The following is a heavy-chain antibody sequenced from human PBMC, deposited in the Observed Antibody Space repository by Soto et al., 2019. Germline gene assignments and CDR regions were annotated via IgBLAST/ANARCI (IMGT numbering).Heavy chain of an antibody. Sequence: SETLSLTCTVSGGSISSYDWSWSRQPPGKGLEWIGSIYYSGSTYYNPSLKSPVTISVDTSKNQFSLNLTSVTAADTAVYYCRRSSRFGTDVWGQGTAVTVSS. CDR3: RRSSRFGTDV. CDR2: IYYSGST. D-gene: IGHD6-13*01. J-gene: IGHJ6*02. CDR1: GGSISSYD. V-gene: IGHV4-59*08.